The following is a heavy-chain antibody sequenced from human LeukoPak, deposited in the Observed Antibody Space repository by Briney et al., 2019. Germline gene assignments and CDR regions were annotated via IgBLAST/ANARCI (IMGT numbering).Heavy chain of an antibody. CDR1: GYTFTSYY. J-gene: IGHJ4*02. CDR2: INPTGGST. D-gene: IGHD3-22*01. V-gene: IGHV1-46*01. Sequence: ASVKVSCKASGYTFTSYYVHWVRQAPGQGLEWMGIINPTGGSTSYAQKFQGRVTMTRDVSTTSIYMELSSLRSGDTAVYYCARGRLNYNSDGYYDNPHLDYWGQGTLVTVSS. CDR3: ARGRLNYNSDGYYDNPHLDY.